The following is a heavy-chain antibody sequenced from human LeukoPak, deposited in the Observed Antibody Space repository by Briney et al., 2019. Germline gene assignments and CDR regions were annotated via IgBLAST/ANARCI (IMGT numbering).Heavy chain of an antibody. V-gene: IGHV3-73*01. D-gene: IGHD2-15*01. CDR1: GFTFSGSA. J-gene: IGHJ6*02. CDR2: IRSKANSYTT. CDR3: TRGSVSGNYYGMDV. Sequence: GGSLRLSCVASGFTFSGSAMHWVRQASGKGLEWVGRIRSKANSYTTAYTASVEGRFTISRDDSKNTAYLQMNSLKTEDTAVYYCTRGSVSGNYYGMDVWGQGTTVTVSS.